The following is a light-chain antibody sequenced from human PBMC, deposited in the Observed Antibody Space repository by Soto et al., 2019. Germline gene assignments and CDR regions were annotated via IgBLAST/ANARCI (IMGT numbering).Light chain of an antibody. CDR1: QSVSSY. J-gene: IGKJ4*01. Sequence: DIVLTQSPATLSLSPGERAALSCRARQSVSSYLAWYQQKPGQAPRLLIYDASKRAPGIPVRFSGSGSGTEFTLTISSLEPEDFAVYYCQQRSNWPSTFGGGTKVEVK. CDR2: DAS. V-gene: IGKV3-11*01. CDR3: QQRSNWPST.